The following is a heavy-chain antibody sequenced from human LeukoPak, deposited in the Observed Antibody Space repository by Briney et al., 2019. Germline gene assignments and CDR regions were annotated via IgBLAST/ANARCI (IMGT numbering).Heavy chain of an antibody. CDR2: IKSKNDGGTT. J-gene: IGHJ3*02. V-gene: IGHV3-15*01. Sequence: GGSPRLSCAASGITFSNAWMSWVRQGPGKGLEWVGRIKSKNDGGTTGYAAPVKGRFIISRDDSKNTLYLQMNSLNTEDTAVYYCTTGPRDSDCFSTTCPRRGAAFDIWGQGTMVTVSS. CDR1: GITFSNAW. D-gene: IGHD2-2*01. CDR3: TTGPRDSDCFSTTCPRRGAAFDI.